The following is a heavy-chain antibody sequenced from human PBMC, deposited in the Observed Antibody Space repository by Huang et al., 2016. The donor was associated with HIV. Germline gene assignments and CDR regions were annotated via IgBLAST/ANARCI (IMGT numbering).Heavy chain of an antibody. Sequence: QVQLVQSGAEVKTPGSSVKVSCKASGGTLSKYAISWVRQAPGQGLEWMGGIIRMFGTPNYARKFQGRVTITADDSTSTTYVEVSSLRSEDTALYYCARGQLGSYGDYDVLYWGQGTLVTVSS. J-gene: IGHJ4*02. D-gene: IGHD4-17*01. V-gene: IGHV1-69*13. CDR1: GGTLSKYA. CDR3: ARGQLGSYGDYDVLY. CDR2: IIRMFGTP.